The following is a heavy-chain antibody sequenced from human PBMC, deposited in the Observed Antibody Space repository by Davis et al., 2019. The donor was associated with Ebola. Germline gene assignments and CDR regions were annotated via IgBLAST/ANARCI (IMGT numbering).Heavy chain of an antibody. CDR1: GFTFSGSA. Sequence: GESLKISCAASGFTFSGSAMHWVRQASGKGLEWVGRIRSKANSYATAYAASVKGRFTISRDDSKNTAYLQMNSLKTEDTAVYYCTRHSLELVGAFDIWGQGTMVTVSS. CDR3: TRHSLELVGAFDI. CDR2: IRSKANSYAT. D-gene: IGHD2-8*02. J-gene: IGHJ3*02. V-gene: IGHV3-73*01.